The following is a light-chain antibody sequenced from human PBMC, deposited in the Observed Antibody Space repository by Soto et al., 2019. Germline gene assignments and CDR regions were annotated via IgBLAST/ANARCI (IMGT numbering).Light chain of an antibody. J-gene: IGLJ2*01. CDR2: DVS. CDR3: SSFGGSSTR. Sequence: QSALTQPASVSGSPGQSITISCTGTSSDVGGSNYVSWYQQHQGEAPKLMIYDVSYRPSGISNRFSGSQSGNTASLTISRLQAEDEADYFCSSFGGSSTRFGGGTKLTVL. CDR1: SSDVGGSNY. V-gene: IGLV2-14*01.